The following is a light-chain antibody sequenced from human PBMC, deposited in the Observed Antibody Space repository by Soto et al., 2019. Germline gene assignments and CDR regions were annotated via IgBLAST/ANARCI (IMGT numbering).Light chain of an antibody. CDR2: GNI. J-gene: IGLJ3*02. CDR1: SSNIGAGYD. Sequence: QLVLTQPPSVSGAPGQRVTISCTGSSSNIGAGYDVHWYQQLPGTAPKLLIYGNINRPSGVPDRFSGSKSGTSASLAITGLQAEDEADYYCQSYDSSLNDWVFGGGTKLTVL. CDR3: QSYDSSLNDWV. V-gene: IGLV1-40*01.